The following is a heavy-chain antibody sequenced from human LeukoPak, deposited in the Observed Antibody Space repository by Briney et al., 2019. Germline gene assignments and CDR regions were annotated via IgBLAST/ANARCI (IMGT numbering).Heavy chain of an antibody. Sequence: GGSLRLSCAASGFTFSTYAMNWVRQAPGKGLEWVSAITGSGGSTYYADSVKGRFTISRDNSKNTLYLQMNSLRAEDTAVYYCAKRALLNWFDPWGQGTLVTVSS. CDR2: ITGSGGST. CDR1: GFTFSTYA. J-gene: IGHJ5*02. CDR3: AKRALLNWFDP. V-gene: IGHV3-23*01. D-gene: IGHD1-26*01.